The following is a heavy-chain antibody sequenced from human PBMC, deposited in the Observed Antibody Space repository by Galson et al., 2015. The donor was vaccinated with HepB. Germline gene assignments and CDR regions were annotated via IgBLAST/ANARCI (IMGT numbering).Heavy chain of an antibody. V-gene: IGHV4-28*01. CDR1: GYSISSSNW. CDR3: ARIRDIVVVRTENWYFDL. J-gene: IGHJ2*01. Sequence: SETLSLTCAVSGYSISSSNWWGWIRQPPGKGLEWIGYIYYSGSTYYNPSLKSRVTMSVDTSKNQFSLKLSSVTAVDTAVYYCARIRDIVVVRTENWYFDLWGRGTLVTVSS. D-gene: IGHD2-2*01. CDR2: IYYSGST.